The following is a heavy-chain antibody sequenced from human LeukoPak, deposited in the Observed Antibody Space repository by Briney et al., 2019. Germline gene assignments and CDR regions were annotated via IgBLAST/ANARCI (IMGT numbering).Heavy chain of an antibody. CDR2: ISYDGSNK. CDR1: GFTFSSYA. J-gene: IGHJ4*02. V-gene: IGHV3-30*01. Sequence: GRSLRLSCAASGFTFSSYAMHWVRQAPGKGLEWVAVISYDGSNKYYADSVKGRFTISRDNSKNTLYLQMNSLRAEDTAVYYCARDRLLWFGEYMLPDYWGQGTLVTVSS. D-gene: IGHD3-10*01. CDR3: ARDRLLWFGEYMLPDY.